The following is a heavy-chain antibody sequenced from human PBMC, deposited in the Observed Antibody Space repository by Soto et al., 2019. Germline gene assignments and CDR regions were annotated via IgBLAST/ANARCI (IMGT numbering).Heavy chain of an antibody. Sequence: QVQLQQWGAGLLKPSETLSLTCAVYGGSFSGYYWSWIRQPPGKGLEWIGEINHSGSTNYNPSLMSRVTVSVDTAKNQFPLTLSSVTAADTAVYYCARGGIVVVPAAMRSWNYWGQGTLVTVSS. D-gene: IGHD2-2*01. CDR3: ARGGIVVVPAAMRSWNY. CDR1: GGSFSGYY. J-gene: IGHJ4*02. V-gene: IGHV4-34*01. CDR2: INHSGST.